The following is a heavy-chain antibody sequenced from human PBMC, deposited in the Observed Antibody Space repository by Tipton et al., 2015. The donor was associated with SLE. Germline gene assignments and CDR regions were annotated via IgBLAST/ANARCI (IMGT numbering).Heavy chain of an antibody. Sequence: QVQLVQSGAEVKKPGASLKVSCKASGYPFTSFDINWVRQATGQGLEWMGWMNPKSGNTGYAQKFQGRFTMTRNTSISTAYMELSSLRSDDTAVYYCARVDMYYYDSSGSPGSAFDIWGPGTMVTVSS. J-gene: IGHJ3*02. D-gene: IGHD3-22*01. CDR1: GYPFTSFD. CDR2: MNPKSGNT. CDR3: ARVDMYYYDSSGSPGSAFDI. V-gene: IGHV1-8*01.